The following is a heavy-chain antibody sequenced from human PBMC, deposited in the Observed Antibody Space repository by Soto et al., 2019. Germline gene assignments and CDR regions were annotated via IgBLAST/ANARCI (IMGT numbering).Heavy chain of an antibody. CDR3: AFTHYGDYFRFPENDY. J-gene: IGHJ4*02. V-gene: IGHV4-39*01. CDR1: GDSISSSSYY. CDR2: IYYSGST. Sequence: NPSETLSLTCTVSGDSISSSSYYWGWIRQPPGKGLEWIGSIYYSGSTYYNPSLKSRVTISVDTSKNQFSLKLSSVTAADTAVYYCAFTHYGDYFRFPENDYWGQGTLVTVSS. D-gene: IGHD4-17*01.